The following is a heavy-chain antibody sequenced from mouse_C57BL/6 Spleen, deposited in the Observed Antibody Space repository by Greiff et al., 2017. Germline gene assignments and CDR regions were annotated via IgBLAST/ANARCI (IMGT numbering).Heavy chain of an antibody. Sequence: QVQLQQPGAELVRPGSSVKLSCKASGYTFTSYWMDWVKQRPGQGLEWIGNIYPSDSETHYNQKFKDKATLTVDKSSSTAYMQLSSLTSEDSAVYYCARVDGYPHYYAMDYWGQGTSVTVSS. J-gene: IGHJ4*01. CDR2: IYPSDSET. CDR3: ARVDGYPHYYAMDY. V-gene: IGHV1-61*01. CDR1: GYTFTSYW. D-gene: IGHD2-3*01.